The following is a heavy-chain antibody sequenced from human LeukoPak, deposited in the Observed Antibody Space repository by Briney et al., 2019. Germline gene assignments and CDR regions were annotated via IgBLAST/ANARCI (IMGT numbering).Heavy chain of an antibody. J-gene: IGHJ4*02. Sequence: QSGGSLRLSCAASGFTFSSYAMSWVRQAPGKGLEWVSAISGSGGSTYYADSVKGRFTISRDNSKNTLYLQMNSLRAEDTAVYYCAPPPYDFWSGRNTRRSPVAYWGQGTLVTVSS. CDR3: APPPYDFWSGRNTRRSPVAY. CDR1: GFTFSSYA. D-gene: IGHD3-3*01. CDR2: ISGSGGST. V-gene: IGHV3-23*01.